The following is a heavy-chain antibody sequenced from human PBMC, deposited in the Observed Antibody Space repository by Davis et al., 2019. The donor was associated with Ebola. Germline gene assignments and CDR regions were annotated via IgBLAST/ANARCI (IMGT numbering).Heavy chain of an antibody. V-gene: IGHV3-7*03. D-gene: IGHD3-16*02. CDR1: GFTFSSYA. Sequence: GGSLRLSCAASGFTFSSYAMSWVRQAPGKGLEWVANIKQDGSEKYYVDSVKGRFTISRDNAKNSLYLQMNSLRAEDTAVYYCARERYPNYGMDVWGQGTTVTVSS. CDR2: IKQDGSEK. CDR3: ARERYPNYGMDV. J-gene: IGHJ6*02.